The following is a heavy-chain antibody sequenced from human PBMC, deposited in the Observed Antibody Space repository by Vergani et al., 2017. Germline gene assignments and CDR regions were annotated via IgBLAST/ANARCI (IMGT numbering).Heavy chain of an antibody. V-gene: IGHV1-69*01. CDR2: IIPIFGTA. D-gene: IGHD6-6*01. CDR3: ARDRESSSATRYYYYYYYMDV. Sequence: QVQLVQSGAEVKKPGSSVKVSCKASGGTFSSYAISWVRQAPGQGLEWMGGIIPIFGTANYAQKFQGRVTITADEATSTAYMELSSRRSADTAVYYRARDRESSSATRYYYYYYYMDVWGKGTTVTVSS. J-gene: IGHJ6*03. CDR1: GGTFSSYA.